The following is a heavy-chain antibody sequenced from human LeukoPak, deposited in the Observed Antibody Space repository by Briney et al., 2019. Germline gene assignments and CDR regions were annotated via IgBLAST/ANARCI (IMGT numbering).Heavy chain of an antibody. V-gene: IGHV4-39*07. D-gene: IGHD6-13*01. Sequence: SETLSLTCTVSGGSISSSSYYWGWIRQPPGKGLEWIGSIYYSGSTYYNPSLKSRVTISVDTSKNQFSLKLSSVTAADTAVYYCARGGGLSSRGFDPWGQGTLVTVSS. CDR2: IYYSGST. J-gene: IGHJ5*02. CDR3: ARGGGLSSRGFDP. CDR1: GGSISSSSYY.